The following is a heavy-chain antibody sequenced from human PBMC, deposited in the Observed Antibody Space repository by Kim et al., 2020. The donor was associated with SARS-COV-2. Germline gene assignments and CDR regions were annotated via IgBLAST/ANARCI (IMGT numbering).Heavy chain of an antibody. J-gene: IGHJ2*01. CDR1: EFTFSSYA. V-gene: IGHV3-23*01. CDR3: AKEPTTVTGYWYFDL. D-gene: IGHD4-17*01. CDR2: ISDDGDNT. Sequence: GGSLRLSCAASEFTFSSYAMNWVRQAPGKGLEWVSAISDDGDNTFYADSVKGRFTISRDNSKNTLYLQMYSLRAEDTAIYYCAKEPTTVTGYWYFDLWGRGTLVTVSS.